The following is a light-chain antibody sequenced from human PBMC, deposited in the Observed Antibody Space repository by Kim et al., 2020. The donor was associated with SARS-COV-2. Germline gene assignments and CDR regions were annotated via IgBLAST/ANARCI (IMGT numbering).Light chain of an antibody. CDR3: QSYDNSLSGYV. J-gene: IGLJ1*01. CDR2: GNS. Sequence: RVTISCTGSSSNIGAGYDVHWYQQLPGTAPKLLIYGNSNRPSGVPDRFSGSKSGTSASLAITGHQAEDEADYYCQSYDNSLSGYVFGTGTKVTVL. V-gene: IGLV1-40*01. CDR1: SSNIGAGYD.